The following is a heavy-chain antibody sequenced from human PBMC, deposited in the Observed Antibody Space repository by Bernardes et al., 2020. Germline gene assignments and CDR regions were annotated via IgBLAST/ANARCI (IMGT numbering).Heavy chain of an antibody. Sequence: GGSLRLSCAASGFTFSDYYMNWIRQAPGRGLEWISYISSRGRTIHYADSVRGRFSISRDNAKNSLFLQMDSLRADDTAVYYCARDPQSYCSGSVCYDQTSRFDSWGQGTLVTVSS. CDR3: ARDPQSYCSGSVCYDQTSRFDS. V-gene: IGHV3-11*01. CDR1: GFTFSDYY. CDR2: ISSRGRTI. J-gene: IGHJ4*02. D-gene: IGHD2-8*02.